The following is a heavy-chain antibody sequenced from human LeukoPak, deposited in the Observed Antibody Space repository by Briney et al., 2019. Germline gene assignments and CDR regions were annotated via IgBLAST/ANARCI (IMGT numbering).Heavy chain of an antibody. CDR2: ISGSGGST. CDR1: GFTFSSYA. V-gene: IGHV3-23*01. D-gene: IGHD3-22*01. CDR3: AKSHYYDSGGHLDY. Sequence: GGSLGLSCAASGFTFSSYAMSWVRQAPGKGLEWVSAISGSGGSTYYADSVKGRFAISRDNSRNTLYLQMYSLRAEDTAVYYCAKSHYYDSGGHLDYWGQGTLVTVSS. J-gene: IGHJ4*02.